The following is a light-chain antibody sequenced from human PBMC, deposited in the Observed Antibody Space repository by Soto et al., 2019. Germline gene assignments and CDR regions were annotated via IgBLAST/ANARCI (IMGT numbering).Light chain of an antibody. CDR1: QRISSW. J-gene: IGKJ4*01. CDR2: KAS. V-gene: IGKV1-5*03. Sequence: DIVMTQSPSTLSASVGDRVTITCRASQRISSWLAWYQQKPGKAPKLLIYKASSLEVGVPSRFSGSGSEAVFTLTISSLQPDDSATYYCQQFNGYPLTFGGGTKVDI. CDR3: QQFNGYPLT.